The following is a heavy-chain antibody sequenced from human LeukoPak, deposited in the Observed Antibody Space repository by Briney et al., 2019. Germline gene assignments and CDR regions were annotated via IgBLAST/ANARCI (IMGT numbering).Heavy chain of an antibody. CDR2: IYHSGST. J-gene: IGHJ4*02. CDR1: GGSISSSNW. Sequence: SETLSLTCAVSGGSISSSNWWSWVRQPPGKGLEWIGEIYHSGSTNHNPSLKGRVTISGDKSKNQFSLKLSSVTAADTAVYYCARVTTVTGSGYFDYWGQGTLVTVSS. D-gene: IGHD4-17*01. CDR3: ARVTTVTGSGYFDY. V-gene: IGHV4-4*02.